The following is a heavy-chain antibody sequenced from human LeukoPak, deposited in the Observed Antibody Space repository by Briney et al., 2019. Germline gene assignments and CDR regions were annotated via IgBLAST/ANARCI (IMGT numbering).Heavy chain of an antibody. D-gene: IGHD5-18*01. CDR1: GFTFSSYG. Sequence: GGSLRLSCTTSGFTFSSYGMHWVRQAPGKGLEWVAFIRYDSTNKYFADSVKGRFTISRDNSMNTLYLQLNNLRADDTAVYFCAKARPEDTASEHDSWGQGTRVTVSS. CDR3: AKARPEDTASEHDS. CDR2: IRYDSTNK. J-gene: IGHJ4*02. V-gene: IGHV3-30*02.